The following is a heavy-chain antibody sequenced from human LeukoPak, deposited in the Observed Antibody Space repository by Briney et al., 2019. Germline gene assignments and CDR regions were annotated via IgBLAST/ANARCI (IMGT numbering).Heavy chain of an antibody. Sequence: ASVKVSCKASGYTFTSYGISWVRQAPGQGLEWMGWISGYNGNTNYEQKVQGRVTLTTDTSTSTAYMELRSLRSEDTAVYYCARGSNWGSHFDYWGQGTLVTVSS. D-gene: IGHD7-27*01. CDR3: ARGSNWGSHFDY. V-gene: IGHV1-18*01. CDR1: GYTFTSYG. J-gene: IGHJ4*02. CDR2: ISGYNGNT.